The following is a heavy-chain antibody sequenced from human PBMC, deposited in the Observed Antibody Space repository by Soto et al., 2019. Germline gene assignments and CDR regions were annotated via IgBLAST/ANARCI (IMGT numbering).Heavy chain of an antibody. CDR3: ARTIGSSNYMDV. CDR2: INPNSGGT. Sequence: ASVKVSCKASGYGFTGNSMHWVRQAPGQGLEWMGWINPNSGGTNYAQKFQGWVTMTRDTSISTAYMELSRLRSDDTAVYYCARTIGSSNYMDVWGKGTTVTVSS. J-gene: IGHJ6*03. D-gene: IGHD1-26*01. CDR1: GYGFTGNS. V-gene: IGHV1-2*04.